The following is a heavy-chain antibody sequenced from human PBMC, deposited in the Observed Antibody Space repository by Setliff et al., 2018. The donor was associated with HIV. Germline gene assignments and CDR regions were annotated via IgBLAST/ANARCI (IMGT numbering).Heavy chain of an antibody. CDR3: ARAPFYYGSGSYQTFDY. CDR1: GGSISSGDYY. D-gene: IGHD3-10*01. Sequence: PSETLSLTCTVSGGSISSGDYYWSWIRQHPRKGLEWLGYIYYTGSTYYNPSLKSRVTISVDTSKNQFSLKLSSVTAADTAVYYCARAPFYYGSGSYQTFDYWGQGTLVTVSA. CDR2: IYYTGST. V-gene: IGHV4-31*03. J-gene: IGHJ4*02.